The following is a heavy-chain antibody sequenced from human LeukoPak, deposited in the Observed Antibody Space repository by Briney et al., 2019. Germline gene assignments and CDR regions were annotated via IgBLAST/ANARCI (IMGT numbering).Heavy chain of an antibody. CDR3: ARVPYCSNGICYTHYYCDY. CDR2: IIPIFGTA. CDR1: GGTFSSYA. Sequence: AASVTVSCTASGGTFSSYAISWVRQAPGQGLEWMGGIIPIFGTANYAQKFQGRVTITADESTSTAYMELSSLRSEDTAVYYCARVPYCSNGICYTHYYCDYWGQGTLVTVSS. D-gene: IGHD2-8*01. J-gene: IGHJ4*02. V-gene: IGHV1-69*13.